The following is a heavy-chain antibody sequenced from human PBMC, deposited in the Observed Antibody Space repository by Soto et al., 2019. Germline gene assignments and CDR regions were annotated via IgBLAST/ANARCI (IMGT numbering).Heavy chain of an antibody. V-gene: IGHV3-23*01. D-gene: IGHD3-16*01. CDR2: ISGSGGST. Sequence: PAGCLGLSCAASGVSLSSYAMGWARQAPGKGLEWVSAISGSGGSTYYADSVKGRFTISRDNSKNTLYLQMNSLRAEDTAVYYCAKIPMITFRDYFDYWGQGTLVTVSS. CDR1: GVSLSSYA. CDR3: AKIPMITFRDYFDY. J-gene: IGHJ4*02.